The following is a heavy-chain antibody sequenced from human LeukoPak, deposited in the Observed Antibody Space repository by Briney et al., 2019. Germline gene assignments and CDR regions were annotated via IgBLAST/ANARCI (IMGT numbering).Heavy chain of an antibody. J-gene: IGHJ3*02. Sequence: ASVKVSCKASRGTFSSYAISWVRQAPGQGLEWMGGIIPIFGTANYAQKFQGRVTITADKSTSTAYMELSSLRSEDTAVYYCARGGLTGTPGSAFDIWGQGTMVTVSS. CDR3: ARGGLTGTPGSAFDI. D-gene: IGHD1-1*01. V-gene: IGHV1-69*06. CDR2: IIPIFGTA. CDR1: RGTFSSYA.